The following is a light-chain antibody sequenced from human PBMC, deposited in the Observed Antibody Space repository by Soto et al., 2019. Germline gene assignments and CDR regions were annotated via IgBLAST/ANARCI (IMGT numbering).Light chain of an antibody. Sequence: ITQSRSTLALSPADRATLSCGASQSTHSNLAWYQQQPGQAPRLLIYAASNRATAVPDRFSGSGSGTDFTLTITSLQSDDFAVYFCQQHCQWPSTFGRGTRLEI. CDR2: AAS. V-gene: IGKV3-15*01. J-gene: IGKJ5*01. CDR1: QSTHSN. CDR3: QQHCQWPST.